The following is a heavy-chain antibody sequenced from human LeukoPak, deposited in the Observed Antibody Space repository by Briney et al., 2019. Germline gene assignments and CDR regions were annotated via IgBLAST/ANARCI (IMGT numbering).Heavy chain of an antibody. CDR3: ARDTETLAYCGGDCPAGSAFDI. D-gene: IGHD2-21*02. CDR1: GFTFSSYG. Sequence: PGRSLRLSCAASGFTFSSYGMHWVRQAPGKGLEWVAVIWYDGSNKYYADSVKGRFTISRDNSKNTLYLQMNSLRAEDTAVYYCARDTETLAYCGGDCPAGSAFDIWGQGTMVTVSS. CDR2: IWYDGSNK. J-gene: IGHJ3*02. V-gene: IGHV3-33*01.